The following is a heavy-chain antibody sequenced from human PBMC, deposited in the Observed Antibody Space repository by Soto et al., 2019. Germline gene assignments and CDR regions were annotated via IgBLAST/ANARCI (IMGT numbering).Heavy chain of an antibody. D-gene: IGHD6-6*01. J-gene: IGHJ3*02. V-gene: IGHV4-59*01. CDR3: VRRGPDGIAARPSAFDI. CDR2: IYYSGSH. CDR1: GGSINSYY. Sequence: QVQLQESGPGLVKPSETLSLTCTVSGGSINSYYWNWIRQPPGNGLEWIGQIYYSGSHNYNPSLKSRVTITLDTSKNQFSLKLNSVTTADTAVYYCVRRGPDGIAARPSAFDIWGQGTIVTVSS.